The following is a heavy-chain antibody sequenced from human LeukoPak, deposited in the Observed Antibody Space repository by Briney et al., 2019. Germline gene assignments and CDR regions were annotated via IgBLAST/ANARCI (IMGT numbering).Heavy chain of an antibody. J-gene: IGHJ4*02. V-gene: IGHV3-21*01. CDR1: GFIFSSYS. Sequence: NPGGSLRLSCGASGFIFSSYSMNWVRQAPGKGLEWVSSITGSGNYIYYAESVKGRFTFSRDNAKNSLYLQMNSLRAEDTAVYYCAREYHSYSSGVYGYWGQGTLVTVSS. CDR3: AREYHSYSSGVYGY. CDR2: ITGSGNYI. D-gene: IGHD6-19*01.